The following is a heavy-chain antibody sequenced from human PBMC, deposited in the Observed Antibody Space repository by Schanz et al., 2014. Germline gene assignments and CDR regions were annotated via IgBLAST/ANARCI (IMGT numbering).Heavy chain of an antibody. CDR1: GFTFTNAW. Sequence: EVELVESGGGLVKPGGSLRLSCVVSGFTFTNAWMSWVRQAPGKGLEWISGISGFGTGAYYVDSVKGRFSISRDNSKNTLYLQMDSLRAEDTAVYYCAKSGYCRSTSCYQYNYYGLDVWGQGTTVTVSS. J-gene: IGHJ6*02. V-gene: IGHV3-23*04. CDR3: AKSGYCRSTSCYQYNYYGLDV. D-gene: IGHD2-2*03. CDR2: ISGFGTGA.